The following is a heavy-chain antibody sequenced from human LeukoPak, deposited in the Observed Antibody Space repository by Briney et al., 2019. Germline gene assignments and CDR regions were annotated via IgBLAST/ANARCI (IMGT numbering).Heavy chain of an antibody. V-gene: IGHV1-3*01. CDR2: INAGNGNT. CDR1: GYTFTGYY. J-gene: IGHJ5*02. D-gene: IGHD2-2*02. CDR3: ARDGNGIVVVPAAIGWFDP. Sequence: ASVKVSCKASGYTFTGYYMHWVRQAPGQRLERMGWINAGNGNTKYSQKFQGRVTITRDTSASTAYMELSSLRSEDTAVYYCARDGNGIVVVPAAIGWFDPWGQGTLVTVSS.